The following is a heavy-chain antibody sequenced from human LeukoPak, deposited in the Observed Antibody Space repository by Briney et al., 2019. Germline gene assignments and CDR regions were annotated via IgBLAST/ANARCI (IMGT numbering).Heavy chain of an antibody. D-gene: IGHD3-9*01. CDR2: IRGSSSAM. Sequence: GGSLRLSCAASGFSFSEHSMNWVRQAPGKGLEWVSNIRGSSSAMNYADSVKGRFTISRDNAKNSLYLEMSSLRAEDTAVYYCARDRDWSFDFWGLGTLVSVSS. V-gene: IGHV3-48*04. CDR1: GFSFSEHS. CDR3: ARDRDWSFDF. J-gene: IGHJ4*02.